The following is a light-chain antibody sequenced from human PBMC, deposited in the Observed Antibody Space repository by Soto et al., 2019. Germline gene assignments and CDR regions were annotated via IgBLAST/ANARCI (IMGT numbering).Light chain of an antibody. CDR2: EVT. CDR3: SSYAGSKSYV. J-gene: IGLJ1*01. V-gene: IGLV2-8*01. Sequence: QSALTQPPSASGSPGQSVTISCTGTSSDFGGYNYVSWYQQHPGKAPKLIIYEVTKRPSGVPDRFSGSKSGNTASLTVSGLQAEDEADYYCSSYAGSKSYVFGTGTKVTVL. CDR1: SSDFGGYNY.